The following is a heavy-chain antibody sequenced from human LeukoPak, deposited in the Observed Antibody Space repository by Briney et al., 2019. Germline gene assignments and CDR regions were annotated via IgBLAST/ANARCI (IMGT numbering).Heavy chain of an antibody. V-gene: IGHV3-23*01. CDR2: ISTSGGST. Sequence: GGSLRLSCAASGFTVTSYAMNWVRQAPGKGLEWVATISTSGGSTYYADFVKGRFTISRDNSKNTLYLQMNSLRAADTAVYYCAKNGHGSGSYYPRTKYYFDYWGQGTLVTVSS. D-gene: IGHD3-10*01. CDR1: GFTVTSYA. CDR3: AKNGHGSGSYYPRTKYYFDY. J-gene: IGHJ4*02.